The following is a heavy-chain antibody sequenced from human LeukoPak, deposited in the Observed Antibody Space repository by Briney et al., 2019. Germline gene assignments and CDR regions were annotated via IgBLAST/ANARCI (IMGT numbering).Heavy chain of an antibody. D-gene: IGHD2-2*02. J-gene: IGHJ4*02. CDR3: ARTRTGYCSSTSCYTTNFDY. Sequence: PSETLSLTCTVSGGSISSYYWSWIRQPAGKGLERIGRIYTSGSTNYNPSLKSRVTMSVDTSKNQFSLKLSSVTAADTAVYYCARTRTGYCSSTSCYTTNFDYWGQGTLVTVSS. CDR1: GGSISSYY. V-gene: IGHV4-4*07. CDR2: IYTSGST.